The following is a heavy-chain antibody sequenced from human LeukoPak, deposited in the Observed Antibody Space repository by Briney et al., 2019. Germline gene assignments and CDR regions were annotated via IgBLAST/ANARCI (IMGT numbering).Heavy chain of an antibody. CDR3: AKDQGLITFGGVIVMRNAFDI. Sequence: PGGSLRLSCAASGFTFSSYAMSWVRQAPGKGLEWVSAISGRGGSTYYADSVKGRFTISRDNSKNTLYLQMNSLRAEDTAVYYCAKDQGLITFGGVIVMRNAFDIWGQGTMVTVSS. J-gene: IGHJ3*02. CDR2: ISGRGGST. V-gene: IGHV3-23*01. CDR1: GFTFSSYA. D-gene: IGHD3-16*02.